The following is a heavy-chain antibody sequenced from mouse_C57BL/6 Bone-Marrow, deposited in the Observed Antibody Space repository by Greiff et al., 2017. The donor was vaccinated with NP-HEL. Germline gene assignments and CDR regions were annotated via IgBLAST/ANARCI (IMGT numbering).Heavy chain of an antibody. D-gene: IGHD4-1*01. Sequence: VKLQESGAELVRPGASVTLSCKASGYTFTDYEMHWVKQTPVHGLEWIGAIDPETGGTAYNQKFKGKAILTADKSSSTAYMELRSLTSEDSAVYYCTPRDWDRVFDYWGQGTTLTVSS. CDR2: IDPETGGT. CDR3: TPRDWDRVFDY. CDR1: GYTFTDYE. J-gene: IGHJ2*01. V-gene: IGHV1-15*01.